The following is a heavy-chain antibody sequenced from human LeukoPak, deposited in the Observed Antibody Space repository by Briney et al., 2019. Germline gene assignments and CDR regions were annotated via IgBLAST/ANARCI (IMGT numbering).Heavy chain of an antibody. J-gene: IGHJ6*02. CDR1: GFTFSSYE. CDR2: ISSSGSTI. V-gene: IGHV3-48*03. Sequence: GGSLRLSCAASGFTFSSYEMNWVRQAPGKGLECVSYISSSGSTIYYADSVKGRFTISRDNAKNSLYLQMNSLRAEDTAVYYCARDDRSYYYYGMDVWGQGTTVTVSS. D-gene: IGHD3-22*01. CDR3: ARDDRSYYYYGMDV.